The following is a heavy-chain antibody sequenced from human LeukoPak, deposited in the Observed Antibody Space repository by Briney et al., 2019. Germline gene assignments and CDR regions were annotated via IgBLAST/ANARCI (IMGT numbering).Heavy chain of an antibody. V-gene: IGHV3-30*18. CDR2: ISYDGSNK. CDR3: AKGHGLLLWFGEYPGYFDY. J-gene: IGHJ4*02. D-gene: IGHD3-10*01. CDR1: GFTFSSYG. Sequence: GGSLRLSCAASGFTFSSYGMYWVRQAPGKGLEWVAVISYDGSNKYYADSVKGRFTISRDNSKNTLYLQMNSLRAEDTAVYYCAKGHGLLLWFGEYPGYFDYWGQGTLVTVSS.